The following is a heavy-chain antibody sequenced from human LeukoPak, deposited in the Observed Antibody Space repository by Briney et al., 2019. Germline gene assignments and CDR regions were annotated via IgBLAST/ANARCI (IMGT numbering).Heavy chain of an antibody. V-gene: IGHV4-31*03. Sequence: PSETLSLTCTVSGGSISSGGYYWSWIRQHPGKGLEWIGYIYYSGSTYYNPSLKSRVTISVDTSKNQFSLKLSSVTAADTAVYYCARVSSSSWRFLDYWGQGTLVTVSS. CDR2: IYYSGST. CDR3: ARVSSSSWRFLDY. J-gene: IGHJ4*02. CDR1: GGSISSGGYY. D-gene: IGHD6-13*01.